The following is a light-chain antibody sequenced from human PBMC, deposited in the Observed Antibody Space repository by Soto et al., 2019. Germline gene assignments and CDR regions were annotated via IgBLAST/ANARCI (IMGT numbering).Light chain of an antibody. CDR2: EVS. CDR3: SSYAGSNNFGV. CDR1: SSDVGGYNY. J-gene: IGLJ3*02. V-gene: IGLV2-8*01. Sequence: QSVLTQPPSASGSPGQSVTISCTGTSSDVGGYNYVSWYQQHPGKAPQLMIYEVSKRPSGVPDRFSGSKSGNTASLTVSGLQADDEADYYCSSYAGSNNFGVFGGGTQLTVL.